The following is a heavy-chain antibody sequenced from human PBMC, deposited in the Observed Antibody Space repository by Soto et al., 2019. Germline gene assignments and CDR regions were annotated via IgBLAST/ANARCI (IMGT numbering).Heavy chain of an antibody. V-gene: IGHV1-69*13. CDR1: GGTFSSYA. Sequence: SVKVSCKASGGTFSSYAISWVRQAPGQGLEWMGGIIPIFGTANYAQKFQGRVTITADESTSTAYMELSSLRSEDTAVYYCANTRDCGGDYFDAYDIWSQGTMVTVSS. J-gene: IGHJ3*02. D-gene: IGHD2-21*02. CDR3: ANTRDCGGDYFDAYDI. CDR2: IIPIFGTA.